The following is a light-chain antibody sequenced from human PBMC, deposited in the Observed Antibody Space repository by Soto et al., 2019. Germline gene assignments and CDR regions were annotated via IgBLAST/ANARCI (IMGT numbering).Light chain of an antibody. CDR2: EVS. CDR3: CSYAGSSTPYV. Sequence: QSALTQPASVSGSPGQSITISCTGTSSDVGNYNLVSWYQQHPGKAPKPLIYEVSTRPSGVTDRFSGSKSGNTASLTISGLQAEDEADYYCCSYAGSSTPYVFGTGTKLTVL. CDR1: SSDVGNYNL. J-gene: IGLJ1*01. V-gene: IGLV2-23*02.